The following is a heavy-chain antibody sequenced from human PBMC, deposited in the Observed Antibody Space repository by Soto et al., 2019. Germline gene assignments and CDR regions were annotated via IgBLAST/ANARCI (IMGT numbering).Heavy chain of an antibody. CDR3: ARGREMATTHGMDA. D-gene: IGHD1-1*01. CDR2: IIAIFGTA. Sequence: VASVKVSCKASGGTFTSYAISWVRQDPGQGLEWMGGIIAIFGTANYAQKFQGRVRITADESTSTAYMELSRLRSEDTAVYYCARGREMATTHGMDAWGEGTTGT. V-gene: IGHV1-69*13. J-gene: IGHJ6*02. CDR1: GGTFTSYA.